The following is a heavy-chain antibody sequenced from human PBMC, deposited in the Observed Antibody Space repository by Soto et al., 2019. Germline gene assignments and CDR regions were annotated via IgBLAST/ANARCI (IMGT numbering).Heavy chain of an antibody. J-gene: IGHJ4*02. Sequence: EVRLLESGGGLVQPGGSLRLSCSTSGFTFSTYAMNWVRQAPGKGLEWVSALSGSGGTTYYADSVRGRFTISRDSSKNTLFLQMNSLRAEVTALYYCAKQRADYGSGSDTYYFDFWGQGTLVTVSS. V-gene: IGHV3-23*01. D-gene: IGHD3-10*01. CDR2: LSGSGGTT. CDR3: AKQRADYGSGSDTYYFDF. CDR1: GFTFSTYA.